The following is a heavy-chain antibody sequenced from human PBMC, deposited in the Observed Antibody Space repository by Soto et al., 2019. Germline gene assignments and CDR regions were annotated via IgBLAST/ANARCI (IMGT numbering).Heavy chain of an antibody. CDR3: ADIFNWRFFDY. CDR2: ISGSGGST. J-gene: IGHJ4*02. V-gene: IGHV3-23*01. Sequence: VGSLRLSCAASGFTFSSYAMSWVRQAPGKGLEWVSSISGSGGSTYYADSVKGRFTISRDNSKNTVYLQMNSLRAEDTAVYYCADIFNWRFFDYWGQGTLVTVSS. D-gene: IGHD1-1*01. CDR1: GFTFSSYA.